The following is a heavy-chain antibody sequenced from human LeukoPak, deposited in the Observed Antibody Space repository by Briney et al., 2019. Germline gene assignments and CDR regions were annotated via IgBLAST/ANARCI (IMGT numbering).Heavy chain of an antibody. V-gene: IGHV3-9*01. Sequence: GRSLRLSCAASGFTFDDYAMPWVRQAPGKGLEWVSGISWNSGSIGYADSVKGRFTISRDNAKNSLYLQMNSLRAEDTAVYYCARIGLYCSGGSCFDYWGQGTLVTVSS. J-gene: IGHJ4*02. D-gene: IGHD2-15*01. CDR3: ARIGLYCSGGSCFDY. CDR2: ISWNSGSI. CDR1: GFTFDDYA.